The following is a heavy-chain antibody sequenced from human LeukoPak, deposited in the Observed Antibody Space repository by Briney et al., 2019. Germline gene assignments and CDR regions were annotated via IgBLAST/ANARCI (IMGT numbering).Heavy chain of an antibody. Sequence: GGSLRLSCAASGFTFSNYDMTWVRQAPGMGLEWVSSISGSGDSTYYADSVKGRFTISRDNSKNTLYLQMDSLRVEDTVIYYCAKVGIAGPSRGGGYLDYWGQGTPVTVSS. D-gene: IGHD6-13*01. CDR3: AKVGIAGPSRGGGYLDY. CDR2: ISGSGDST. J-gene: IGHJ4*02. CDR1: GFTFSNYD. V-gene: IGHV3-23*01.